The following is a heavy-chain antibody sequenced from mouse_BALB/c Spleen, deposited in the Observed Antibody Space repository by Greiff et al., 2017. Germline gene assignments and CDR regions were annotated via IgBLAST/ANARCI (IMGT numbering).Heavy chain of an antibody. Sequence: QVQLQQPGAELVRPGASVKLSCKASGYTFTSYWINWVKQRPGQGLEWIGNIYPSDSYTNYNQKFKDKATLTVDKSSSTAYMQLSSPTSEDSAVYYCTFYDYDDGYAMDYWGQGTSVTVSS. D-gene: IGHD2-4*01. CDR1: GYTFTSYW. J-gene: IGHJ4*01. V-gene: IGHV1-69*02. CDR3: TFYDYDDGYAMDY. CDR2: IYPSDSYT.